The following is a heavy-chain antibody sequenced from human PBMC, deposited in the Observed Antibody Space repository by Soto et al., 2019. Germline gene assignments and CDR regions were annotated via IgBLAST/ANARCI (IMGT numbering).Heavy chain of an antibody. Sequence: QVQLVESGGGVVQPGGSLRLSCAASGFTFSTYAMQWVRQAPGKGLEWVAVVSSEGGTQFYVDSVKGRFTISRDNSKNSLYLQMSSLTTEDAAIYYCARETYFSGHVLGNLDLWGRGTLVTVSS. D-gene: IGHD5-12*01. CDR1: GFTFSTYA. J-gene: IGHJ2*01. CDR2: VSSEGGTQ. V-gene: IGHV3-30-3*01. CDR3: ARETYFSGHVLGNLDL.